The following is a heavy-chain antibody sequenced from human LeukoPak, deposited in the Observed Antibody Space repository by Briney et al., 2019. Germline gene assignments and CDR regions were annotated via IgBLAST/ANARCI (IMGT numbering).Heavy chain of an antibody. CDR3: ARRVVVPAASYWYFDL. Sequence: SETLSLTCTVSGGSISSYYWSWIRQPPGKGLEWIGYIYYSGSTNYNPSLKSRVTISVDTSKNQFSLKLSSVTAADTAVYYCARRVVVPAASYWYFDLWGRGTLVTVSS. D-gene: IGHD2-2*01. CDR2: IYYSGST. J-gene: IGHJ2*01. CDR1: GGSISSYY. V-gene: IGHV4-59*08.